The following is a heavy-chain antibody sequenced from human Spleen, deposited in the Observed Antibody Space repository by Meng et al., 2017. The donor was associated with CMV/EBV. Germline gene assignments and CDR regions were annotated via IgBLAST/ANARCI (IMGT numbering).Heavy chain of an antibody. CDR2: IYRSGIT. Sequence: QLRLKESGPLLMKPSGTLPPTCGFSGASISSETHYWGWMRQPPGKGLEWIGSIYRSGITYYNVSLKSRVTISLDTTKRQFSLKLRSVTAADTAVYYCARETLATTTRLPLRVDYWGQGTLVTVSS. J-gene: IGHJ4*02. CDR3: ARETLATTTRLPLRVDY. V-gene: IGHV4-39*07. D-gene: IGHD1-7*01. CDR1: GASISSETHY.